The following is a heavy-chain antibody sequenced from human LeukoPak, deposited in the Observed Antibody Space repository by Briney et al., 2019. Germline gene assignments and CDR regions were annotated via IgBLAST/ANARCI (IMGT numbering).Heavy chain of an antibody. D-gene: IGHD6-19*01. CDR3: ARARGQWLADAFDI. V-gene: IGHV3-30-3*01. CDR1: GFTFSSYA. Sequence: RRSLRLSCAASGFTFSSYAMHWVRQAPGKGLEWVAVISYDGSNKYYADSVKGRFTISRDNSKNTLYLQMNSLRAEDTAVYYCARARGQWLADAFDIWGQGTMVTVSS. CDR2: ISYDGSNK. J-gene: IGHJ3*02.